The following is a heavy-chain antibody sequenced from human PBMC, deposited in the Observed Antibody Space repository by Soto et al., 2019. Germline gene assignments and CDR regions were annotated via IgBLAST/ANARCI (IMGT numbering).Heavy chain of an antibody. CDR2: IYHSGST. CDR1: GGSISSVGHY. CDR3: ARESGGYDSSTRYGLDV. V-gene: IGHV4-31*03. Sequence: SETLSLTCSVSGGSISSVGHYWTWIRQQPGKGLEWIGYIYHSGSTDYNPSLKSRVTISVDRSKNQFSLNLSSVTAADTAIYYCARESGGYDSSTRYGLDVWGQGTTVTVSS. D-gene: IGHD6-25*01. J-gene: IGHJ6*02.